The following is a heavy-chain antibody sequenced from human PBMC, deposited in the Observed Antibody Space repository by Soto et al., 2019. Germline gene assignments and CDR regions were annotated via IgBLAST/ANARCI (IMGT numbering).Heavy chain of an antibody. Sequence: VASVTVSCKASVYTFTSYGISWVRQAPGQGLEWMGWISAYNGNTNYAQKLQGRVTMTTDTSTSTAYMELRSLRSDDTAVYYCARVGYDILTGYCDYWGQGTLVTVPQ. D-gene: IGHD3-9*01. J-gene: IGHJ4*02. V-gene: IGHV1-18*01. CDR2: ISAYNGNT. CDR3: ARVGYDILTGYCDY. CDR1: VYTFTSYG.